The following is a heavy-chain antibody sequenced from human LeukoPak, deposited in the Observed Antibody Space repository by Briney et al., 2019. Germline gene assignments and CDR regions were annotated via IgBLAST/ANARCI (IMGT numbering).Heavy chain of an antibody. CDR3: ARDPGDGYNYFGFDY. CDR1: GYTFTSYG. CDR2: ISAYNGNT. D-gene: IGHD5-24*01. J-gene: IGHJ4*02. V-gene: IGHV1-18*01. Sequence: ASVKVSCTASGYTFTSYGIGWVRQAPGQGLEWMGWISAYNGNTNYAQKLQGRVTMTTDTSTSTAHMELRSLRSDDTAVYYCARDPGDGYNYFGFDYRGQGTLVTVSS.